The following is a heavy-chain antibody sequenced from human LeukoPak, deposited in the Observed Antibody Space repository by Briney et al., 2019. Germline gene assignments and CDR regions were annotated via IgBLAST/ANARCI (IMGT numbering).Heavy chain of an antibody. CDR1: GYTFTSYG. CDR3: AREQYYDILTGYYTGFDY. V-gene: IGHV1-18*01. D-gene: IGHD3-9*01. CDR2: INPYSTNP. Sequence: ASVKVSCKASGYTFTSYGISWVRQAPGQGLEWMGWINPYSTNPNYAQNLQGRVAMTTDTSTSTAYTELRSLRLDDTAVYYCAREQYYDILTGYYTGFDYWGQGTLVTVSS. J-gene: IGHJ4*02.